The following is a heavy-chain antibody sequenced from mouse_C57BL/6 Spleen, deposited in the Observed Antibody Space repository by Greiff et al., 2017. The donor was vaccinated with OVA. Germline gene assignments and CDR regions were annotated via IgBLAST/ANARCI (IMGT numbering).Heavy chain of an antibody. D-gene: IGHD2-4*01. CDR1: GFNIKDDY. CDR3: TFYYDYDVGYFDY. J-gene: IGHJ2*01. CDR2: IDPENGDT. Sequence: EVQLQQSGAELVRPGASVKLSCTASGFNIKDDYMHWVKQRPEQGLEWIGWIDPENGDTEYASKFQGKATITADTSSNTAYLQLSSLTSEDTAVYYCTFYYDYDVGYFDYWGQGTTLTVSS. V-gene: IGHV14-4*01.